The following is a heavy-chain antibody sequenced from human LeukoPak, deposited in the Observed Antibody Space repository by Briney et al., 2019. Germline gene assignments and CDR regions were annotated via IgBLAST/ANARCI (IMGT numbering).Heavy chain of an antibody. V-gene: IGHV3-66*01. CDR2: IYSGGST. CDR1: GFTVSSNY. J-gene: IGHJ4*02. Sequence: SLRLSCAASGFTVSSNYMNWVRQAPGKGLEWVSVIYSGGSTYYADSVKGRFTISRDNSKNTLFLQMNSLRAEDTAVYYCASGPQQLDVGFDYWGQGTLVTVSS. CDR3: ASGPQQLDVGFDY. D-gene: IGHD6-13*01.